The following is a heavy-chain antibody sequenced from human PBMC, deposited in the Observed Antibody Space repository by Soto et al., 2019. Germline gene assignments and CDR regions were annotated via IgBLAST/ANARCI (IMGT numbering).Heavy chain of an antibody. CDR1: GGSISSGGYY. D-gene: IGHD2-15*01. CDR3: ARVSRNCSGGSCYSAIYYYYYMDV. V-gene: IGHV4-31*03. J-gene: IGHJ6*03. Sequence: SETLSLTCTVSGGSISSGGYYWSWIRQHPGKGLEWIGYIYYSGSTYYNPSLKSRVTISVDTSKNQFSLKLSSVTAADTAVYYCARVSRNCSGGSCYSAIYYYYYMDVWGKGTTVTVSS. CDR2: IYYSGST.